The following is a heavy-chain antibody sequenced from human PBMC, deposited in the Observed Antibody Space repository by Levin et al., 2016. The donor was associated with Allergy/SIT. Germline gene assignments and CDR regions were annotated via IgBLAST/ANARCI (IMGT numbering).Heavy chain of an antibody. CDR2: IYSGGST. V-gene: IGHV3-53*01. Sequence: WIRQPPGKGLEWVSVIYSGGSTYYADSVKGRFTISRDNSKNTLYLQMNSLRAEDTAVYYCASSDCGGDCFFDYYYGMDVWGQGTTVTVSS. J-gene: IGHJ6*02. D-gene: IGHD2-21*02. CDR3: ASSDCGGDCFFDYYYGMDV.